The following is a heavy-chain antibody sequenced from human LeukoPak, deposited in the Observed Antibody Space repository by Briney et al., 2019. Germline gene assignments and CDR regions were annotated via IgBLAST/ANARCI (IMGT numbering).Heavy chain of an antibody. CDR2: IKSKTDGGTT. V-gene: IGHV3-15*01. Sequence: GGSLRLSCAASGFTFSNAWMSWVRQAPGKGLEWVGRIKSKTDGGTTDYAAPVKGRFTIARDDSKNTLYLQMNSLKTEDTAVYYCITDPGSSSWYHPGDYWGQGTLVTVSS. J-gene: IGHJ4*02. D-gene: IGHD6-13*01. CDR1: GFTFSNAW. CDR3: ITDPGSSSWYHPGDY.